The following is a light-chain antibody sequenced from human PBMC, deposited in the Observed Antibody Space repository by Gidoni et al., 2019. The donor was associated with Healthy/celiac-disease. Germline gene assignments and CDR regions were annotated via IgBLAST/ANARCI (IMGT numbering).Light chain of an antibody. CDR2: DAS. V-gene: IGKV3-11*01. CDR1: QSVSSY. Sequence: ELVFTQSPATLSLSPGERATLSCRASQSVSSYLAWYQQKPGQAPRLLIYDASNRATGIPARFSGSGSGTDFTLTISSLEPEDFAVYYCQQRSNWPPGGTFGPGTKVDIK. J-gene: IGKJ3*01. CDR3: QQRSNWPPGGT.